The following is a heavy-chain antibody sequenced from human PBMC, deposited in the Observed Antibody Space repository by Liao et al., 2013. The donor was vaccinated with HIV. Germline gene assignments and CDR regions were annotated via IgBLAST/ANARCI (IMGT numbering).Heavy chain of an antibody. CDR2: IYYSGNT. CDR3: ARGVGVFDY. V-gene: IGHV4-59*12. CDR1: GGSISTYY. J-gene: IGHJ4*02. Sequence: QVQLQESGSGLVKPSETLSLTCTVSGGSISTYYWSWIRQPPGKGLEWIGYIYYSGNTNYNPSLKSRVTISVDTSKNQFSLKVSSVTAADTAVYYCARGVGVFDYWGQGTLVTVSS. D-gene: IGHD2-15*01.